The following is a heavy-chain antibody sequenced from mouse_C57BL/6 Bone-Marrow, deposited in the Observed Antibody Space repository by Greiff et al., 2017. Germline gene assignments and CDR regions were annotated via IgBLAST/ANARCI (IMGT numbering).Heavy chain of an antibody. D-gene: IGHD1-1*01. CDR2: IDPSDSST. CDR1: GYTFTSYW. V-gene: IGHV1-69*01. Sequence: QVQLQQPGAELVMPGASVQLSCKASGYTFTSYWMHWVKQRPGQGLEWIGEIDPSDSSTNYKQKFKGKFTLTVDNSSNTAYMLLSSLTSEDSAVYYCARGGYGSSPYGYFDVWGTGTTGTVSS. J-gene: IGHJ1*03. CDR3: ARGGYGSSPYGYFDV.